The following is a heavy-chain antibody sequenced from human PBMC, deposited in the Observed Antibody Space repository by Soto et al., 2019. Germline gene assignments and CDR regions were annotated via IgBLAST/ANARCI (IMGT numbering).Heavy chain of an antibody. V-gene: IGHV3-23*01. CDR3: AKVAVPAAVHDILTGYYNYYFDY. CDR1: GFTFSSYA. Sequence: GGSLRLSCAASGFTFSSYAMSWVRQAPGKGLEWVSAISGSGGSTYYADSGRGRFTNSRDNSKNTLYLQKNSLRAEDTAVYYLAKVAVPAAVHDILTGYYNYYFDYWGQGTLVTVSS. J-gene: IGHJ4*02. CDR2: ISGSGGST. D-gene: IGHD3-9*01.